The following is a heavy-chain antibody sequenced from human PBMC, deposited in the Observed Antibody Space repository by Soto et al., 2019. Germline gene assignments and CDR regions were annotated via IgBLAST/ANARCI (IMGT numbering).Heavy chain of an antibody. V-gene: IGHV4-38-2*02. D-gene: IGHD6-19*01. CDR2: IYHSGST. CDR3: ARDCRPLGCPLDY. J-gene: IGHJ4*02. CDR1: GYSISSGYY. Sequence: SEILSLTCAVSGYSISSGYYWGWIRQPPGKGLEWIGSIYHSGSTYYNPSLKSRVTISVDTSKNQFSLKLSSVTAADTAVYYCARDCRPLGCPLDYWGQGTLVTVSS.